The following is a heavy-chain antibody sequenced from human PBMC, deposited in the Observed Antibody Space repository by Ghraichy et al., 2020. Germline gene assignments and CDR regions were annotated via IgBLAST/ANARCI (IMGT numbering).Heavy chain of an antibody. V-gene: IGHV1-18*04. CDR2: ISGYNGKT. Sequence: ASVKVSCKASGYMFRSYGISWVRQAPGQGLEWMGWISGYNGKTNYAQKFQGRVTMTTDTSTSTAYMELRSLTSDDTAVYYCARDWDCRGRSCSDCFDPWGQGTLVTVSS. CDR3: ARDWDCRGRSCSDCFDP. D-gene: IGHD2-15*01. J-gene: IGHJ5*02. CDR1: GYMFRSYG.